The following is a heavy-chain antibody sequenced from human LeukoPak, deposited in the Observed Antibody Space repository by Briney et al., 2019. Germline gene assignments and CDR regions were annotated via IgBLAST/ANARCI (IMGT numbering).Heavy chain of an antibody. V-gene: IGHV1-2*02. CDR1: GYTFTGYY. Sequence: ASVKVSCKASGYTFTGYYMHWVRQAPGQGLEWMGWINPNSGGTNYAQKFQGRVTMTRDTSISTAYMELSSLRSEDTAVYYCARDAYCGGDCPFDYWGQGTLVTVSS. J-gene: IGHJ4*02. CDR2: INPNSGGT. CDR3: ARDAYCGGDCPFDY. D-gene: IGHD2-21*02.